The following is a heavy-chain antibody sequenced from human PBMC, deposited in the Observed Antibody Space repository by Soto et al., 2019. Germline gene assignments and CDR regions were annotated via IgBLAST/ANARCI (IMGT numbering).Heavy chain of an antibody. CDR2: INSNKGAT. CDR3: ARDRGQNSGYN. D-gene: IGHD5-12*01. CDR1: GYSFTAYY. Sequence: GASVKVSCKASGYSFTAYYMHWVRQAPGQGLEWMGWINSNKGATKYAPKFQGRVTMTRDTSVNTAYMEVRWQTSDDTAVYYCARDRGQNSGYNWGQGTLVTVSS. V-gene: IGHV1-2*02. J-gene: IGHJ4*02.